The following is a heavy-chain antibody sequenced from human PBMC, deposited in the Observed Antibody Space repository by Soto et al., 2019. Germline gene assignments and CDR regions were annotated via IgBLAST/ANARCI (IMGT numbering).Heavy chain of an antibody. J-gene: IGHJ4*02. CDR2: IYSGVST. D-gene: IGHD2-15*01. Sequence: EVQLVESGGGLVQPGGSLRLSCAASGFTVSSNYMNWVRQAPGKGLEWVSVIYSGVSTYYADSVKGRFTISRDNSKNTLYLQMNSMRAEDTAVYYCARGWWAHFDYWGQGTLVTVSS. V-gene: IGHV3-66*01. CDR3: ARGWWAHFDY. CDR1: GFTVSSNY.